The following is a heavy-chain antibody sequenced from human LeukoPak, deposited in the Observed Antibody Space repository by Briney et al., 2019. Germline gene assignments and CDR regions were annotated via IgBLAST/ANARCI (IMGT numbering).Heavy chain of an antibody. CDR1: GGSITSTNY. Sequence: PSETLSLTCGVSGGSITSTNYWTWVRQPPGKGLEWIGEVNLQGSTNYNPSLMGRVAISVDMSENHISLQLTSVTAADTAVYYCARDFPRPSDYGDPGAFDIWGQGTMVTVSS. D-gene: IGHD4-17*01. V-gene: IGHV4-4*02. CDR3: ARDFPRPSDYGDPGAFDI. J-gene: IGHJ3*02. CDR2: VNLQGST.